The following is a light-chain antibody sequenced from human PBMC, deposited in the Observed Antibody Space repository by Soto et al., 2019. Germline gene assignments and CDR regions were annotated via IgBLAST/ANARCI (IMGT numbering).Light chain of an antibody. CDR2: DAS. V-gene: IGKV3-11*01. J-gene: IGKJ4*01. CDR3: QHHGNTLLT. Sequence: EIVLTQSPASVSLSPGDRATLSCRASQSVNNYVAWYQQKPGQAPRLLIYDASKRATGIPARISGSGSGTDFTLTVSRVEPEDVAVYSSQHHGNTLLTLGGGTKGKI. CDR1: QSVNNY.